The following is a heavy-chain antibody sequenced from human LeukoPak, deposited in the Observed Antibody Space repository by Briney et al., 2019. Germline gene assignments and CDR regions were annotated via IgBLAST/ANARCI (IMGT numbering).Heavy chain of an antibody. D-gene: IGHD1-26*01. J-gene: IGHJ4*02. CDR2: VSWNSGTI. Sequence: GGSLRLSCAASGFTFDDYAMHWVRHAPGQGLEGVSGVSWNSGTIGYADSAKGRFTISRDNAKNTLYLQMNSLRAEDTAVYYCTREVSGSLYFDYWGQGTLVTVSS. CDR3: TREVSGSLYFDY. CDR1: GFTFDDYA. V-gene: IGHV3-9*01.